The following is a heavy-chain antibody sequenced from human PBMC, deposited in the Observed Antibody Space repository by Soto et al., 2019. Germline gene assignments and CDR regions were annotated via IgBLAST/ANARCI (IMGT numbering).Heavy chain of an antibody. Sequence: EVQLVESGGHLVQPGGSLRLSCAASGFTFSTYWMHWVRQVPGKGLVWVSRMNRDGSKIGYADSVKGRFTISRDNARNTLYLQMHSLRAEDTAVYYCARAAVECEASGSGSTLGYWGQGTLVTVSS. J-gene: IGHJ4*02. CDR2: MNRDGSKI. CDR3: ARAAVECEASGSGSTLGY. CDR1: GFTFSTYW. D-gene: IGHD3-10*01. V-gene: IGHV3-74*01.